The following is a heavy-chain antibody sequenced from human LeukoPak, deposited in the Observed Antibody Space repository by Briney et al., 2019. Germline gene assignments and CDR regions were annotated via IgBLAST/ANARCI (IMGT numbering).Heavy chain of an antibody. CDR3: AKGAGPPWFDP. D-gene: IGHD6-19*01. Sequence: KTSETLSLTCTVSGGSISSSSYYWSWIRQPAGKGLEWIGRMSSSGISTYSPSLKSRVTISIDTSRNQFSMNLNSVTAADTAVYYCAKGAGPPWFDPWGQGTLVTVSS. CDR2: MSSSGIS. J-gene: IGHJ5*02. V-gene: IGHV4-61*02. CDR1: GGSISSSSYY.